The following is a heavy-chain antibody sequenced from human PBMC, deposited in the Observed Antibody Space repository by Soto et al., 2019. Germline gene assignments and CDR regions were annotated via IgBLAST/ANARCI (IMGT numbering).Heavy chain of an antibody. CDR2: ISNDERIK. J-gene: IGHJ4*02. CDR3: ARGLRSVLDY. Sequence: QVHLVESGGGVVQPGGSLRLSCVASGFTFSNFGIHWVRQAPGKGLEWVAVISNDERIKQYADSVRGRFAISRDNSKNTLYLQMTSMRDEDTAIYYCARGLRSVLDYWGQGTLITVSS. CDR1: GFTFSNFG. V-gene: IGHV3-33*01. D-gene: IGHD6-6*01.